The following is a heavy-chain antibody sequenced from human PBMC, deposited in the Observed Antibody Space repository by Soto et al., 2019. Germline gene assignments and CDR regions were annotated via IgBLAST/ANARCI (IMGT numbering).Heavy chain of an antibody. D-gene: IGHD6-13*01. V-gene: IGHV4-59*01. CDR2: VYYTGST. J-gene: IGHJ4*02. Sequence: SETLSLTCSVSGGSISGSYWSWIRQSPGKGLEWLGYVYYTGSTNYSPSLRSRVSISVDTSKNEFSLRLSSVTAADTAVYFCAGSVAAPGAQIDYWGQGTKVTVSS. CDR3: AGSVAAPGAQIDY. CDR1: GGSISGSY.